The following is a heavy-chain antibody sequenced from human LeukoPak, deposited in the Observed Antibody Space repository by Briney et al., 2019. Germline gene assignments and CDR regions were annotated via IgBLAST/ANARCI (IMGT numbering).Heavy chain of an antibody. CDR3: ARLFRGSGSYGPRNYYYYYMDV. CDR2: IFHSGST. CDR1: SGSIFSNNW. V-gene: IGHV4-4*02. J-gene: IGHJ6*03. Sequence: KASETLSLTCAVSSGSIFSNNWWSWVRQPPGKGLEWIGQIFHSGSTSYSPSLKSRVTISVDTSQNQFSLRLSSVTAADTAVYYCARLFRGSGSYGPRNYYYYYMDVWGKGTTVTISS. D-gene: IGHD3-10*01.